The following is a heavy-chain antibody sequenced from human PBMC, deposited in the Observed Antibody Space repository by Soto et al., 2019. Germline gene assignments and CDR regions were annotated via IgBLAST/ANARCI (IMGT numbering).Heavy chain of an antibody. CDR3: VGDRRKRNFFEY. D-gene: IGHD6-6*01. V-gene: IGHV3-48*01. J-gene: IGHJ4*01. CDR1: TLTFSDYN. Sequence: WGSLRLSCAASTLTFSDYNMRWVRQAPGKGLEWVSYISRSSTTIYYADSVKGRFTISRDNAKNSLYLQMNSLRGEDTAVYYCVGDRRKRNFFEYWGKGSLVTVSS. CDR2: ISRSSTTI.